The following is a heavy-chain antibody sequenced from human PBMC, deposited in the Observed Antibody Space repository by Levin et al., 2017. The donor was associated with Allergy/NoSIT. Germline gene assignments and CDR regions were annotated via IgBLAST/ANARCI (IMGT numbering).Heavy chain of an antibody. CDR2: ISYDGSNK. CDR3: VRDLDLGSLEGLPFDY. V-gene: IGHV3-30*04. Sequence: PGGSLRLSCAASGFTFSNYAVHWVRQAPGKGLEWVTFISYDGSNKYYADSVKGRFTISRDNSKNTLYLQMNSLRAEDTAVYYCVRDLDLGSLEGLPFDYWGQGTLVTVSS. J-gene: IGHJ4*01. CDR1: GFTFSNYA. D-gene: IGHD2-15*01.